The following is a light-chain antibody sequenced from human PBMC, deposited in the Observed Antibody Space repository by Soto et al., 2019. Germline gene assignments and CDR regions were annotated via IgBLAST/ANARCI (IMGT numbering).Light chain of an antibody. Sequence: EIVLTQSPGTLSLSIGERTTLSCRASQSVSRTSLSWYQQKPGQAPRLLISGASSRATGIPDRFSGSGSGTDFTLTISRLEPEDFAVYYCQQYGSSPQTFGQGTKVDIK. CDR1: QSVSRTS. CDR2: GAS. CDR3: QQYGSSPQT. J-gene: IGKJ1*01. V-gene: IGKV3-20*01.